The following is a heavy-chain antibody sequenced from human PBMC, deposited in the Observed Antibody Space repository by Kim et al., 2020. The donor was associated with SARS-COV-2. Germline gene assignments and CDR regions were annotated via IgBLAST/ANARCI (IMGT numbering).Heavy chain of an antibody. V-gene: IGHV3-13*04. Sequence: GGSLRLSCAVSGFTFSSYDMHWVRQATGKGLEWVSAIGTAGDTYYPGSVKGRFTISRENAKNYLYLQMNSLRAGDTAVYYCARGLPNPYYYDTSGYGNAFDIWGQGTMVTVSS. CDR2: IGTAGDT. D-gene: IGHD3-22*01. J-gene: IGHJ3*02. CDR3: ARGLPNPYYYDTSGYGNAFDI. CDR1: GFTFSSYD.